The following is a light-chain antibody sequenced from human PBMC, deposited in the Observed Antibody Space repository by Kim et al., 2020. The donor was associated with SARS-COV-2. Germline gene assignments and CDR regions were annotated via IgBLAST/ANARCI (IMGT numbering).Light chain of an antibody. J-gene: IGLJ2*01. CDR2: GND. V-gene: IGLV1-44*01. Sequence: GQKFTILFSGSISNIGSKTVNWYHQFPGKAPKRLIYGNDRRPSGLPAPFSGSKSGTSASLAITGLQSDDGGDYYCAARDESLNGVIFGGGTQLTVL. CDR1: ISNIGSKT. CDR3: AARDESLNGVI.